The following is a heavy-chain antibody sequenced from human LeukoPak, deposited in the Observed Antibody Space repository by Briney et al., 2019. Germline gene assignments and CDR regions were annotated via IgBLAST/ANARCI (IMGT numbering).Heavy chain of an antibody. Sequence: PSETLSLTCTVSGGSISSYYWSWIRQPPGKGLERIGYIYYSGSTNYNPSLKSRVTISVDTSKNQFSLKLSSVTAADTAVYYCARGLAVAGHYYYYYMDVWGKGTTVTVSS. D-gene: IGHD6-19*01. J-gene: IGHJ6*03. CDR1: GGSISSYY. CDR3: ARGLAVAGHYYYYYMDV. V-gene: IGHV4-59*01. CDR2: IYYSGST.